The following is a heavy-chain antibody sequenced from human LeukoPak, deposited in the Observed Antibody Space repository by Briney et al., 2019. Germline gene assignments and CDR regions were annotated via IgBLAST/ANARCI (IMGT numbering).Heavy chain of an antibody. Sequence: PSQTLSLTCTVSGGSISSGDYYWSWIRQPPGKGLEWIGYIYYSGSTYYNPSLKSRVTISVDTSKNQFSLKLSSVTAADTAVYYCASWLEDCSSTSCYGRRLFDYWGQGTLVTVSS. CDR1: GGSISSGDYY. CDR2: IYYSGST. D-gene: IGHD2-2*01. V-gene: IGHV4-30-4*01. CDR3: ASWLEDCSSTSCYGRRLFDY. J-gene: IGHJ4*02.